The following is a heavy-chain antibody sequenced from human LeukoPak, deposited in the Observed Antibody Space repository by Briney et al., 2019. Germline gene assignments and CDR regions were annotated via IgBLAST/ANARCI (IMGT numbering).Heavy chain of an antibody. CDR1: GFTFSYYS. Sequence: LTGGSLRLSCAASGFTFSYYSMNWVRQAPGKGLEWVAVISYDGSNKYYADSVKGRFTISRDNSKNTLYLQMNSLRAEDTAVYYCARADWGAAAGLDIWGQGTMVTVSS. V-gene: IGHV3-30*03. CDR2: ISYDGSNK. CDR3: ARADWGAAAGLDI. J-gene: IGHJ3*02. D-gene: IGHD6-13*01.